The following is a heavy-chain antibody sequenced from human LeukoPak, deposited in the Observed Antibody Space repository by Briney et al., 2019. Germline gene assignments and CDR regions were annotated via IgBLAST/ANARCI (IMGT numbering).Heavy chain of an antibody. CDR2: ISYAGSNQ. Sequence: GGSLRLSCGASGFIFSRYGMHWVRQAPGKGLEWVAVISYAGSNQYYADSVKGRFTISRDNSKNTLCLQMSSLRPEDTAVYYCARDLGVGGNYYGMDVWGQGTTVTVSS. D-gene: IGHD1-26*01. CDR3: ARDLGVGGNYYGMDV. J-gene: IGHJ6*02. CDR1: GFIFSRYG. V-gene: IGHV3-30-3*01.